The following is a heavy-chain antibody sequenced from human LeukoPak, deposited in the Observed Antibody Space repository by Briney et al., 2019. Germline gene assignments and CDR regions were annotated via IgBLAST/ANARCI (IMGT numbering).Heavy chain of an antibody. CDR3: GGGYNWNYGVDY. CDR2: IIPIFGSA. D-gene: IGHD1-7*01. V-gene: IGHV1-69*13. Sequence: ASAKVSCKASGGTFSSYAISWVRQAPGQGLEWMGGIIPIFGSANYAQKFQGRVTITADESTSAAYMELSSLRSEDTAVYYCGGGYNWNYGVDYWGQGTLVTVSS. J-gene: IGHJ4*02. CDR1: GGTFSSYA.